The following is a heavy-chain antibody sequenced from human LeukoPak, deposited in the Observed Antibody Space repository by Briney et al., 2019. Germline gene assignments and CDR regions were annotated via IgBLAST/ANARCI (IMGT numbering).Heavy chain of an antibody. J-gene: IGHJ4*02. CDR3: ARSLSSAMVRGVIGY. D-gene: IGHD3-10*01. Sequence: GGSLRLSCAASGFTFSSYGMHWVRQAPGKGLEWVAFIRYDGSNKYYADSVKGRYTISRDNSKNTLYLQMNSLRSEDTAVYYCARSLSSAMVRGVIGYWGQGTLVTVSS. CDR1: GFTFSSYG. V-gene: IGHV3-30*02. CDR2: IRYDGSNK.